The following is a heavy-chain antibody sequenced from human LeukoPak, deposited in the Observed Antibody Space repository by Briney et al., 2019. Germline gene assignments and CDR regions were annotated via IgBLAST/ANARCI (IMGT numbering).Heavy chain of an antibody. V-gene: IGHV1-46*01. CDR3: SRAYYYDSSGYYYAPAFDI. D-gene: IGHD3-22*01. J-gene: IGHJ3*02. CDR2: INPSGGST. CDR1: GYTFTSYY. Sequence: ASVKVSCKASGYTFTSYYMHWVRQAPGQGLEWMGIINPSGGSTSYAQKFQGRVTMTRDTSISTAYMELSRLRSDDTAVYYCSRAYYYDSSGYYYAPAFDIWGQGTMVTVSS.